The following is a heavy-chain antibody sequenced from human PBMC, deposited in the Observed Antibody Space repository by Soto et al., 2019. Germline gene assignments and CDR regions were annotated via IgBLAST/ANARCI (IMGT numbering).Heavy chain of an antibody. J-gene: IGHJ4*02. CDR1: NFVFSVYS. CDR3: ARYKDQYDFWGGTLDS. Sequence: QLVESGGGVVQPERSLKLSCTASNFVFSVYSLHWVRQAPGKGLEWVALISYDGGNKYYADSVKGRFTISRDNSKNTLYLQMNSQRREDTAVYYCARYKDQYDFWGGTLDSWGQGTLVTVSS. V-gene: IGHV3-30-3*01. D-gene: IGHD3-3*01. CDR2: ISYDGGNK.